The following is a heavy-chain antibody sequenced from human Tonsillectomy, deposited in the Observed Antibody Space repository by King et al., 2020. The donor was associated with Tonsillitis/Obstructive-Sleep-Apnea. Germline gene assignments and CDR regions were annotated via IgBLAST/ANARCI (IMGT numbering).Heavy chain of an antibody. Sequence: QLVQSGAEVKTPGASVKVSCKASGYTFTKYYIHWVRQARGQGLEWMGIINPSSAVRTYAQKFQGRVTMTSDTSASTVYLELSSLRSGDTAMYYCARDDVVGRYIDSWGQGTLVTVSS. J-gene: IGHJ4*02. D-gene: IGHD1-14*01. V-gene: IGHV1-46*01. CDR2: INPSSAVR. CDR1: GYTFTKYY. CDR3: ARDDVVGRYIDS.